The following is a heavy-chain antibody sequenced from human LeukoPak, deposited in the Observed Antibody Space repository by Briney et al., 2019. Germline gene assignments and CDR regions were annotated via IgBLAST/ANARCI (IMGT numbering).Heavy chain of an antibody. CDR3: ARGSRRFGELLGS. V-gene: IGHV1-69*05. CDR1: GGTFSSYA. Sequence: SVKVSCKASGGTFSSYAISWVRQAPGQGLEWMGRIIPIFGTANYAQKFQGRVTITTDESTSTAYMELSSLRSEDTAVYYCARGSRRFGELLGSWGQGTLVTVSS. CDR2: IIPIFGTA. D-gene: IGHD3-10*01. J-gene: IGHJ5*02.